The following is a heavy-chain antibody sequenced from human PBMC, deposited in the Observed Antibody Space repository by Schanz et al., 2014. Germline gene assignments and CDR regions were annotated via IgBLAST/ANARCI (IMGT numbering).Heavy chain of an antibody. Sequence: VQLVESGGCLVQPGGSLRLSCAASGFTFSDHYMAWIRQAPGKGLEWVSIISNTGTFIYYADSVRGRFVISRDNAKSSLFLQMKGLRAEDTAVYYCVRDAYLQIRGTVFDSWGPGNLVTVSS. V-gene: IGHV3-11*01. CDR1: GFTFSDHY. J-gene: IGHJ4*02. CDR2: ISNTGTFI. CDR3: VRDAYLQIRGTVFDS. D-gene: IGHD1-1*01.